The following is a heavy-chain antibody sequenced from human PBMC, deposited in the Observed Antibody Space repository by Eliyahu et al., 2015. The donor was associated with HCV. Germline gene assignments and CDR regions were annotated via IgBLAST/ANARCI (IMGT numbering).Heavy chain of an antibody. Sequence: EVQLVESGGGLVQPGGSLXLXCAASGFXLSGYWMXWXRQAPGKGLVWVSQXNXDGSSTTYADSVKGRFTISRDNAKNTLYLQMNSLRAEDTAVYYCTRGGYNQALDVWGQGTTVTVSS. D-gene: IGHD1-14*01. CDR3: TRGGYNQALDV. V-gene: IGHV3-74*01. CDR1: GFXLSGYW. J-gene: IGHJ6*02. CDR2: XNXDGSST.